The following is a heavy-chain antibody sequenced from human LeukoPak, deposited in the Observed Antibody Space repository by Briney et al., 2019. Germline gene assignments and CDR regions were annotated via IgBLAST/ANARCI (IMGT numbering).Heavy chain of an antibody. CDR1: GGSISSYH. V-gene: IGHV4-59*01. Sequence: PSETLSLTCTVSGGSISSYHWSWIRQPPGKGLEWIGDTYNSGSTNYNPSLKSRVTISVDTSKNQFSLKPTSVTAADTAVYYCAGGIFGVVINAFHIWGQGTMVTVSS. J-gene: IGHJ3*02. CDR3: AGGIFGVVINAFHI. CDR2: TYNSGST. D-gene: IGHD3-3*01.